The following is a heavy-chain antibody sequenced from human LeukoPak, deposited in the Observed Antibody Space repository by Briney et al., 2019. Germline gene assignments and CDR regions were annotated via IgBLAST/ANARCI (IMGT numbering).Heavy chain of an antibody. CDR2: IIPIFGTA. Sequence: ASVKVSCKASGGTFSSYAISWVRQAPGQGLEWMGGIIPIFGTANYAQKFQGRVTITADESTSTAYMELSSLRSEDTAVYYCARGRADDFWSGYLFSYFDYWGQGTLVTVSS. CDR1: GGTFSSYA. D-gene: IGHD3-3*01. V-gene: IGHV1-69*13. J-gene: IGHJ4*02. CDR3: ARGRADDFWSGYLFSYFDY.